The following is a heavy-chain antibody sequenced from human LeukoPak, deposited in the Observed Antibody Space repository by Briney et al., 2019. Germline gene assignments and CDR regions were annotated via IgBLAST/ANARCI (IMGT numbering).Heavy chain of an antibody. Sequence: GRSLRLSCAASGFTFSSYAMSWVRQAPGKGLEWVSAISGSGGSTYYADSVKGRFTISRDNSKNTLYLQMNSLRAEDTAVYYCAKREDSGYAPPFDYWGQGTLVTVSS. CDR1: GFTFSSYA. J-gene: IGHJ4*02. D-gene: IGHD5-12*01. V-gene: IGHV3-23*01. CDR2: ISGSGGST. CDR3: AKREDSGYAPPFDY.